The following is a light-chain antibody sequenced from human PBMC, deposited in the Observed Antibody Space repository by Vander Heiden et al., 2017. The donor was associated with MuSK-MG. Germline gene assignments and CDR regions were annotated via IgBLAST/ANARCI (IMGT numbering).Light chain of an antibody. V-gene: IGLV2-11*01. J-gene: IGLJ1*01. CDR3: CSDAGSYTYV. CDR1: SIDVGGYNY. CDR2: DVS. Sequence: QSALTQPRSVSRSPGRSVTISCTGTSIDVGGYNYVSWYQQHPGKAPILMIYDVSKRPSGVPDRFSGSKSGNTASLTISGLQAEDEADYYCCSDAGSYTYVFGTGTKVTVL.